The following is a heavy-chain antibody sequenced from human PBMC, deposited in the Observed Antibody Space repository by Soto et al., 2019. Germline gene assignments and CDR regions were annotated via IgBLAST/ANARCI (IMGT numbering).Heavy chain of an antibody. J-gene: IGHJ4*02. V-gene: IGHV3-53*01. CDR2: IFIGGTT. CDR1: GFTVSSSQ. CDR3: SRDDSDWFFN. D-gene: IGHD3-9*01. Sequence: GGSLRLSCAASGFTVSSSQMTWVRQAPGKALEWVSVIFIGGTTQYAVSVKGRFTISRDYSKNTVYLQMNSLRAEDTAVYYCSRDDSDWFFNWGRGTLVTVSS.